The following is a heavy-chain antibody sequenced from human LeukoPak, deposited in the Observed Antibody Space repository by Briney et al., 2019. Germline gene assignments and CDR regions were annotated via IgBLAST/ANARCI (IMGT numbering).Heavy chain of an antibody. D-gene: IGHD2-15*01. V-gene: IGHV3-23*01. CDR1: GFTFSNYV. J-gene: IGHJ5*02. CDR2: INGGGGSA. CDR3: AKGGRDGGDSCYSSWFYP. Sequence: GGSLTLSCAASGFTFSNYVMSWVRQAPGKGLEWVSKINGGGGSACYSDSVKGRLIISRDNAKSTVYRQMYSLRAEDKAVYYCAKGGRDGGDSCYSSWFYPWGEGTLVTVSS.